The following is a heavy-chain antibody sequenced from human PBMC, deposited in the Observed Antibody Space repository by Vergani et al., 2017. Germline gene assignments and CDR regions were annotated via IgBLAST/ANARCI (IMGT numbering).Heavy chain of an antibody. CDR2: IIPIFGTA. Sequence: VSCKASGGTFSSYAISWVRQAPGQGLEWMGGIIPIFGTANYAQKFQGRVTITADESTSTAYMELSSLRSEDTAVYYCARASNYGGNSFGAFDIWGQGTMVTVSS. D-gene: IGHD4-23*01. J-gene: IGHJ3*02. V-gene: IGHV1-69*01. CDR3: ARASNYGGNSFGAFDI. CDR1: GGTFSSYA.